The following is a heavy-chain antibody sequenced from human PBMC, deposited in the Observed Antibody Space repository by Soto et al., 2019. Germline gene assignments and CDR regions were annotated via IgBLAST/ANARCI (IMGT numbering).Heavy chain of an antibody. CDR3: AHGVGSGNSSYFQH. D-gene: IGHD3-3*01. J-gene: IGHJ1*01. V-gene: IGHV2-5*02. CDR2: IYWDDDE. Sequence: QITLKASGPTLVKPTQTLTLTCTFSGFSLSTSGVVVGWIRKPPGKALEWLAVIYWDDDERYSPSLKSSLTITKDTSKNQVVLTMTNVDPVDTATYYCAHGVGSGNSSYFQHWGQGTLVTVSS. CDR1: GFSLSTSGVV.